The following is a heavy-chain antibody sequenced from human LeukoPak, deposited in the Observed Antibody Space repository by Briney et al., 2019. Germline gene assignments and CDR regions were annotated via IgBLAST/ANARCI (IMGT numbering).Heavy chain of an antibody. V-gene: IGHV3-48*04. CDR3: TYLRTPYYNDKWADP. CDR2: ISSGGSPI. CDR1: GFTITSWS. D-gene: IGHD3/OR15-3a*01. Sequence: PGGSLRLTCAVSGFTITSWSMNWVRQAPGKGLEWLSYISSGGSPIYYADSVKGRFTISRDDAKNLVYLQMNSLRAEDTAVYYCTYLRTPYYNDKWADPWGQGALVTVSS. J-gene: IGHJ5*02.